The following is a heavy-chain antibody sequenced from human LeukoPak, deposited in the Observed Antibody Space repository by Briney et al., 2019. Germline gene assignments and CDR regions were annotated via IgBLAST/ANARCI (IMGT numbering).Heavy chain of an antibody. CDR3: ARANKRWLQLGYFDY. Sequence: SQTLSLTCTISGGSISSGGYYWSWIRQHPGKGLEWIGYIYYSGSTYYNPSLKSRVTISVDTSKNQFSLKLSSVTAADTAVYYCARANKRWLQLGYFDYWGQGTLVTVSS. CDR2: IYYSGST. CDR1: GGSISSGGYY. V-gene: IGHV4-31*03. J-gene: IGHJ4*02. D-gene: IGHD5-24*01.